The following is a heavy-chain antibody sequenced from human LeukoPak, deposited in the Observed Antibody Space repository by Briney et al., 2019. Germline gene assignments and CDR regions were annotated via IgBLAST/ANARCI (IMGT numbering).Heavy chain of an antibody. J-gene: IGHJ4*02. CDR3: ARAQGGVATITAAQHFDY. CDR1: GGSFSGYY. D-gene: IGHD5-24*01. CDR2: INHSGST. V-gene: IGHV4-34*01. Sequence: SETLSLTCAVYGGSFSGYYWSWIRQPPGKGLEWIGEINHSGSTNYNPSLKSRVTISVDTSKNQFSLKLSSVTAADTAVYYCARAQGGVATITAAQHFDYWGQGTLVTVSS.